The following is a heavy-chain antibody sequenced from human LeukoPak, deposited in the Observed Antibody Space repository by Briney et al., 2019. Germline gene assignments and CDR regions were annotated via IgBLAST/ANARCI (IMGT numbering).Heavy chain of an antibody. CDR2: INSDGSST. V-gene: IGHV3-74*01. Sequence: GGSLRLSCAASGFTFSSYWMHWVRQAPGKGPVWVSRINSDGSSTSYADSVKGRFTISRDNAKNTLYLQMNSLRAEDTAVYYCARPRGEQWLVRPNWYFDPWGRGTLVTVSS. CDR3: ARPRGEQWLVRPNWYFDP. CDR1: GFTFSSYW. J-gene: IGHJ2*01. D-gene: IGHD6-19*01.